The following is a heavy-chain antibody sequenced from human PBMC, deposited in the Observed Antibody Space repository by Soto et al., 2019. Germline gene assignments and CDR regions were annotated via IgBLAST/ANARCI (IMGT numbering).Heavy chain of an antibody. CDR2: AAYSGGT. CDR3: AKVVVGATSHSDFDS. J-gene: IGHJ4*02. D-gene: IGHD2-15*01. Sequence: PSETLSRTCTVSGGCIANNNYFWGWVRQPPGKGLEWIGSAAYSGGTYKNPSLKSRVTVSVDTSKNQFSLKLTSVTAADTAVYYCAKVVVGATSHSDFDSWGQGTLVTVSS. CDR1: GGCIANNNYF. V-gene: IGHV4-39*01.